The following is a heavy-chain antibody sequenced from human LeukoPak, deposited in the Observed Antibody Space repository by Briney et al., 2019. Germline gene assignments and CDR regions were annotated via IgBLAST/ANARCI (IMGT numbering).Heavy chain of an antibody. Sequence: AGSLRLSCAASGFTFSSYERNWVRQAPGKGLEWVSYISSSGSTIYYADSVKGRFTISRDNAKNSLYLQMISLRAEDTAVYYCVRQQSVAGAVNDHWGQGTLVTVSS. J-gene: IGHJ4*02. CDR2: ISSSGSTI. V-gene: IGHV3-48*03. CDR1: GFTFSSYE. CDR3: VRQQSVAGAVNDH. D-gene: IGHD6-19*01.